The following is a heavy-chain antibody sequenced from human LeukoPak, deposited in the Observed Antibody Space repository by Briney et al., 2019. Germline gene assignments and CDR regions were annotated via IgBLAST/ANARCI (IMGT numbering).Heavy chain of an antibody. D-gene: IGHD1-26*01. J-gene: IGHJ4*02. Sequence: PGGSLRLSCAVSGFTVSSNYMSWVRQAPRKGLAWVSVIYSGGSTYYADSVKGRFTISRDNSKNTLYLQMNSLRAEDTAVYYCARDPSYIVGASPFDYWGQGTLVTVSS. CDR3: ARDPSYIVGASPFDY. V-gene: IGHV3-66*02. CDR2: IYSGGST. CDR1: GFTVSSNY.